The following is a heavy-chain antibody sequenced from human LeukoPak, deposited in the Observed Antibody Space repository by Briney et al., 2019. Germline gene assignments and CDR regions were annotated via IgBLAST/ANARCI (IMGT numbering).Heavy chain of an antibody. CDR1: GGSISSSSYY. Sequence: SETLSLTCTVSGGSISSSSYYWGWIRQPPGKGLEWIGNIYYSGSTYYNPSLKSRVTILVDTSKNQFSLKLSSVTAADTAVYYCASPSDILTPLGFWGQGTLVTVSS. D-gene: IGHD3-9*01. CDR3: ASPSDILTPLGF. V-gene: IGHV4-39*07. CDR2: IYYSGST. J-gene: IGHJ4*02.